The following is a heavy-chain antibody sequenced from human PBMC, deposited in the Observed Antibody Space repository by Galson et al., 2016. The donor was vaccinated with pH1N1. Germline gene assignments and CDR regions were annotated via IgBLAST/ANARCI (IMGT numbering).Heavy chain of an antibody. D-gene: IGHD5-18*01. CDR1: GFSLSSYS. CDR3: ARDLGYAYGFYYYYYMDV. CDR2: ISRSVTNI. Sequence: SLRLSCAASGFSLSSYSMNWVRQAPGKGLEWVSYISRSVTNICYAGSVKGRFTISRDTAKNSLYLQMDSLRLDDTAVYFCARDLGYAYGFYYYYYMDVWGKGTTVTVSS. V-gene: IGHV3-48*04. J-gene: IGHJ6*03.